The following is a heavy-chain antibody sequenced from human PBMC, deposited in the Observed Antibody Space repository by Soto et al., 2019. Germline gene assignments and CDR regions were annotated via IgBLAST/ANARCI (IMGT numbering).Heavy chain of an antibody. CDR3: ARDPLPNAYCISTFCYRLPWFDP. V-gene: IGHV4-39*02. CDR1: GGSISSSSYY. CDR2: IYYSGST. Sequence: SETLSLTCTVSGGSISSSSYYWGWIRQAPGKGLEWTGSIYYSGSTYYNPSLKSRVTISVDTSKNQFSLKLSSVTAADTAVYYCARDPLPNAYCISTFCYRLPWFDPWGQGALVTVS. D-gene: IGHD2-2*01. J-gene: IGHJ5*02.